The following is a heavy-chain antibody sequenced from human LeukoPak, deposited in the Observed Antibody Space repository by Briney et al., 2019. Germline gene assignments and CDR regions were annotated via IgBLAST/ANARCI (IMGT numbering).Heavy chain of an antibody. CDR2: ISYDGSNK. Sequence: PGGSLRLSCAASGFTFSSYGMHWVRQAPGKGLEWVAVISYDGSNKYYADSVKGRFTISRDNSKNTLYLQMNSLRAEDTAVYYCAKDHRFLEWFDYWGQGTLVTVSP. V-gene: IGHV3-30*18. J-gene: IGHJ4*02. CDR1: GFTFSSYG. D-gene: IGHD3-3*01. CDR3: AKDHRFLEWFDY.